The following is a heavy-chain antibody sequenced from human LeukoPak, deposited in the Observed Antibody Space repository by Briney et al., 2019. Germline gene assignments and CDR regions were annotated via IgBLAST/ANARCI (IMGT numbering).Heavy chain of an antibody. CDR2: INHSGST. J-gene: IGHJ6*03. V-gene: IGHV4-34*01. Sequence: KPSETLSLTCAVYGGSFSGYYWSWIRQPPGKGLEWIGEINHSGSTNYNPSLKSRVTVSVDTSKNQFSLKLSSVTAADTAVYYCARRPYYYGSGSVSWYYYYMDVWGKGTTVTISS. D-gene: IGHD3-10*01. CDR1: GGSFSGYY. CDR3: ARRPYYYGSGSVSWYYYYMDV.